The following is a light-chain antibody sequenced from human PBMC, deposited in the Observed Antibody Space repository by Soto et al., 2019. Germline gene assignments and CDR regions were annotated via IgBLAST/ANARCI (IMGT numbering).Light chain of an antibody. CDR3: SSYTASSTYA. CDR2: DVS. CDR1: SSDVGGYNY. Sequence: QSALTQPASVSGSPGQSITISCTGTSSDVGGYNYVSWYQHHPGKAPKLMIFDVSNRPSGVSNRFSGSKSGNTASLTISGLQAEDEADHYCSSYTASSTYAFGTGTKVTVL. J-gene: IGLJ1*01. V-gene: IGLV2-14*03.